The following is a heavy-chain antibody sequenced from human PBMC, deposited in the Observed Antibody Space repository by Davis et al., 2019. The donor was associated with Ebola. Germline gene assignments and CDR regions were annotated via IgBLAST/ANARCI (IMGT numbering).Heavy chain of an antibody. Sequence: PGGSLRLSCAASGFTFSGHTMNWVRQAPGKGLEWVSYINSNSGSTYYTDSVKGRFTISRDNAKNSLFLQMNGLRDEDTAVYYCARGAGTGYYDAWDPGTLVTVSS. CDR3: ARGAGTGYYDA. D-gene: IGHD1-1*01. V-gene: IGHV3-48*02. CDR1: GFTFSGHT. CDR2: INSNSGST. J-gene: IGHJ4*02.